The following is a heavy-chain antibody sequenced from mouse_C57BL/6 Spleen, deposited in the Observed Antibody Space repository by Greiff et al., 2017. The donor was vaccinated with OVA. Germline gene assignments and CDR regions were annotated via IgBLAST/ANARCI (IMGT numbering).Heavy chain of an antibody. J-gene: IGHJ2*01. Sequence: EVQLVESEGGLVQPGGSLKLSCTASGFTFSDYYMAWVRQLPDKGLEWVAYISYDGSGTSSMDSLTGRFLITIATAKNILYLQMSSLKSADTATYYCARGKPYFDYWGQGTTLTVSS. CDR2: ISYDGSGT. CDR1: GFTFSDYY. V-gene: IGHV5-16*01. CDR3: ARGKPYFDY.